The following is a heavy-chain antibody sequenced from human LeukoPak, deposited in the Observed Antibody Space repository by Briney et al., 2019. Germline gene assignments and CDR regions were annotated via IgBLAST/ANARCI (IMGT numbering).Heavy chain of an antibody. J-gene: IGHJ6*03. CDR3: ARLYCTYTSCHYYMDV. D-gene: IGHD2-2*01. CDR1: GGSISSSNW. V-gene: IGHV4-4*02. Sequence: SETLSLTCAVSGGSISSSNWWSWVRQPPGKGLEWIGEIYHSGSTNYNPSLKSRVTISVDTSRKQFSLKLSSVTAADTAVYYCARLYCTYTSCHYYMDVWGKGTTVTISS. CDR2: IYHSGST.